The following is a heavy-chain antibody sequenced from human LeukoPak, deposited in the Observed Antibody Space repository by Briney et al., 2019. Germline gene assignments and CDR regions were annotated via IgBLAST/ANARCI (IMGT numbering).Heavy chain of an antibody. CDR1: GGTFSSYA. J-gene: IGHJ4*02. D-gene: IGHD1-26*01. Sequence: ASVKVSCKASGGTFSSYAISWVRQAPGQGLEWMGGIIPIFGTANYAQKFQGRVTITTDESTSTAYMELSSLRSEDTAVYYCARRGLYGASLGDYWGQGTLVTVSS. V-gene: IGHV1-69*05. CDR2: IIPIFGTA. CDR3: ARRGLYGASLGDY.